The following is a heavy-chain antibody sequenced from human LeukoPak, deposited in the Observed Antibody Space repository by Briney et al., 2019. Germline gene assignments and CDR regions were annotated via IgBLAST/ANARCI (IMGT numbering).Heavy chain of an antibody. J-gene: IGHJ6*03. CDR1: GFTFSSYG. CDR3: AKATGGGYYYYMDV. CDR2: IWYDGSNK. V-gene: IGHV3-33*06. Sequence: GGSLRLSCAASGFTFSSYGMHWVRQAPGKGLEWVAVIWYDGSNKYYADSVKDRFTISRDNSKNTLYLQMNSLRAEDTAVYYCAKATGGGYYYYMDVWGKGTTVSFSS. D-gene: IGHD7-27*01.